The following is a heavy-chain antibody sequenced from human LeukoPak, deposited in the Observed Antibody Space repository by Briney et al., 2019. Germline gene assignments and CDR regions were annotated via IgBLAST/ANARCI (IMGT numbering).Heavy chain of an antibody. CDR1: GYTFTGYY. Sequence: ASVKVSCKASGYTFTGYYMHWVRQAPGQGLEWMGWINPNSGGTNYAQKFQGRVTMTRDTSISTAYMELSRLRSDDTAVYYCARSLIYCSGGSCPRSPFDYWGQGTLVTVSS. CDR3: ARSLIYCSGGSCPRSPFDY. V-gene: IGHV1-2*02. CDR2: INPNSGGT. D-gene: IGHD2-15*01. J-gene: IGHJ4*02.